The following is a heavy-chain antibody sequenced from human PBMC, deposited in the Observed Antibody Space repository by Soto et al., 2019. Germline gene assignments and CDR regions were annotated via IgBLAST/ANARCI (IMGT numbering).Heavy chain of an antibody. D-gene: IGHD3-22*01. CDR2: INAGNGNT. CDR1: GYTFTSYA. V-gene: IGHV1-3*05. J-gene: IGHJ6*02. Sequence: QVQLVQSGAEEKKPGASVKVSCKASGYTFTSYAMHWVRQAPGQRLEWMGWINAGNGNTKYSQKFQGRVTITRDTSASTAYMELSSLRSEDTAVYYCARVKDWRSTMIVDNYGMDVWGQGTTVTVSS. CDR3: ARVKDWRSTMIVDNYGMDV.